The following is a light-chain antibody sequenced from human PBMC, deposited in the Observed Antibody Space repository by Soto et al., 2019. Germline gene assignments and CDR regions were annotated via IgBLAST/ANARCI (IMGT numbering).Light chain of an antibody. V-gene: IGKV1-12*01. Sequence: DIQMTQSPSTVSASVGDRVTITCRASQNIISWLAWYQQQPGRAPKHLIYAASILQSGVPSRFSGSGSGTDFTLTINSLQPEDFATYYCQQAYGFPVTFGQGTRLEIK. CDR3: QQAYGFPVT. CDR1: QNIISW. J-gene: IGKJ5*01. CDR2: AAS.